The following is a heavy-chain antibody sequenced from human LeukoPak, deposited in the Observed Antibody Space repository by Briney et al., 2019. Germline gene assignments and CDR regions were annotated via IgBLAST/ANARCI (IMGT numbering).Heavy chain of an antibody. CDR1: GGSTSSSSAY. Sequence: SETLSLTCTVSGGSTSSSSAYWGWIRQPPGNGLEWIGSIYYSGSTSYNPSLKSRVTISVDTSKNQFSLKLSSVTAADTAVYYCARHLTGTTRKFDYWGQGTLVTVSS. V-gene: IGHV4-39*01. CDR2: IYYSGST. J-gene: IGHJ4*02. D-gene: IGHD1-7*01. CDR3: ARHLTGTTRKFDY.